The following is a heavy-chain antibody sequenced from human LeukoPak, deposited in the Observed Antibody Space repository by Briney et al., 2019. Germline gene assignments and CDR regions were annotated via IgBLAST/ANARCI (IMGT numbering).Heavy chain of an antibody. D-gene: IGHD3-10*02. Sequence: PGGSLRLSCAASEFSIGSNYMTWVRQAPGKGLEWVSYISSSGSTIYYADSVKGRFTISRDNAKNSLYLQMNSLRAEDTAVYYCAELGITMIGGVWGKGTTVTISS. CDR3: AELGITMIGGV. J-gene: IGHJ6*04. CDR2: ISSSGSTI. CDR1: EFSIGSNY. V-gene: IGHV3-48*03.